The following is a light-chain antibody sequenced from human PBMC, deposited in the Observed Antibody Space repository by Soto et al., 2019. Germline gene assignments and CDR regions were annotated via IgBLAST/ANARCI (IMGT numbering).Light chain of an antibody. CDR3: QQYHDWPPIT. J-gene: IGKJ3*01. CDR1: QSVSSN. Sequence: DTVMTQSPATLSVSPGERATLSCRASQSVSSNLAWYQQKPGQAPRLLIYGASTRATDIPARFSGGGSGTEFTLTISSLQSEDSAIYYCQQYHDWPPITFGPGTKVNI. CDR2: GAS. V-gene: IGKV3-15*01.